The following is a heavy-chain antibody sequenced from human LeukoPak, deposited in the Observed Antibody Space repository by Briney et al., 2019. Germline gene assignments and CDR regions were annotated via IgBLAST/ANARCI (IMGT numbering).Heavy chain of an antibody. D-gene: IGHD3-9*01. J-gene: IGHJ5*02. CDR3: ARSYYDILTGYLNWFDP. CDR2: IYYSGST. Sequence: SETLSLTCTVSGGSISSYYWSWIRQPPGKGLEWIGYIYYSGSTNYNPSLKSRVTISVDTSKNQFSLKLISVTAADTAVYYCARSYYDILTGYLNWFDPWGQGTLVTVSS. V-gene: IGHV4-59*08. CDR1: GGSISSYY.